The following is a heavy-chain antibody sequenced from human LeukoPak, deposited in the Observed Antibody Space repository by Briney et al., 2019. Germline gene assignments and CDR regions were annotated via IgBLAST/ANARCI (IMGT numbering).Heavy chain of an antibody. D-gene: IGHD3-22*01. J-gene: IGHJ4*02. CDR3: ARERYYYDSSGYYHVRYFDY. Sequence: ASVKVSCKASGYTFASYAMNWVRQAPGQGLEWMGWINTNTGNPTYAQGFTGRFVFSLDTSVSTAYLQISSLKAEDTAVYYCARERYYYDSSGYYHVRYFDYWGQGTLVTVSS. CDR2: INTNTGNP. CDR1: GYTFASYA. V-gene: IGHV7-4-1*02.